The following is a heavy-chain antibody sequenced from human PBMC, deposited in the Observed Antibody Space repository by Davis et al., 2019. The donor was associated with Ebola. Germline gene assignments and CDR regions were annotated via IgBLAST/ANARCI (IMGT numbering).Heavy chain of an antibody. J-gene: IGHJ6*02. CDR3: ARGWLRGGMDV. V-gene: IGHV6-1*01. CDR2: TYYKSKWYN. Sequence: HSQTLSLTCSISGDSVSTAGWNWIRQSPSRGLEWLGRTYYKSKWYNDYAVSVKSRITINPDTSKNQFSLQLNPVTPEDTALYYCARGWLRGGMDVWGEGTTVTV. CDR1: GDSVSTAG. D-gene: IGHD5-18*01.